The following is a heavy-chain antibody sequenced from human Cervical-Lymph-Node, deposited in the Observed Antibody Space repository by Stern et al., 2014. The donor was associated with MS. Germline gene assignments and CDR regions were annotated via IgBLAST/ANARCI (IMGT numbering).Heavy chain of an antibody. CDR1: GFTFSSYW. V-gene: IGHV4-59*04. D-gene: IGHD4-23*01. CDR2: IYYSGSA. J-gene: IGHJ4*02. CDR3: AGDYGGGTIGDY. Sequence: VQLVESGGGLVQPGGSLRLSCEASGFTFSSYWMTWVRQPPGKGLEWIGSIYYSGSAYYNPSLKSRVTISIDTSKRQLSLKLSSVTAADTAVYYCAGDYGGGTIGDYWGQGTLVTVSS.